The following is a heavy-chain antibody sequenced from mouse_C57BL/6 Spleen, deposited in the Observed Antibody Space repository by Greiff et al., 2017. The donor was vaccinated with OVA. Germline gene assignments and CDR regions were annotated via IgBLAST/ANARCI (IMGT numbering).Heavy chain of an antibody. CDR3: ARRDLTGYYFDY. CDR2: IYPGDGDT. V-gene: IGHV1-80*01. CDR1: GYAFSRYW. Sequence: QVQLQQSGAELVKPGASVKISCKASGYAFSRYWMNWVKQRPGKGLEWIGQIYPGDGDTNYNGKFKGKATLTADKSSSTAYMQLSSLTSEDSAVYFCARRDLTGYYFDYWGQGTTLTVSS. D-gene: IGHD4-1*01. J-gene: IGHJ2*01.